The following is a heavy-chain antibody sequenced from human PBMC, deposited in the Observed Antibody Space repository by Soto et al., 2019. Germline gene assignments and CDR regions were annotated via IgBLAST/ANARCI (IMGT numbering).Heavy chain of an antibody. CDR1: GGSISSGGYS. CDR3: AVGIAARPLGD. V-gene: IGHV4-30-2*01. D-gene: IGHD6-6*01. CDR2: IYHSGST. Sequence: QLQLQESGSGLVKPSQTLSLTCAVSGGSISSGGYSWSWLRQPPGKGLEWIGYIYHSGSTYFNPSLKSRVAISVDRSKNQFSLRLSSVTAADTAVYYWAVGIAARPLGDWGQGTLVTVSS. J-gene: IGHJ4*02.